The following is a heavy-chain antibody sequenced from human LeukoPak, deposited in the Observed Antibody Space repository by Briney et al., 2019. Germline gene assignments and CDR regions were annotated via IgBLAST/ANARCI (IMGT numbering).Heavy chain of an antibody. CDR3: ARDGYFDL. J-gene: IGHJ2*01. Sequence: SETLSLTCAVYGGSFSGYYWSWIRQPAGKGLEWIGRINTSGSTNYNPSLKSRVTMSVDTSNNQFSLKLSSVTAADTAVYYCARDGYFDLWGRGTLVTVSS. V-gene: IGHV4-4*07. CDR1: GGSFSGYY. CDR2: INTSGST.